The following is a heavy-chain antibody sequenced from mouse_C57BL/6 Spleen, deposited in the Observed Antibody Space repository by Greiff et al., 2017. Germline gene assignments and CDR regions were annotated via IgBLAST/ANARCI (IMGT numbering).Heavy chain of an antibody. J-gene: IGHJ1*03. V-gene: IGHV7-3*01. CDR1: GFTFTDYY. Sequence: DVMLVESGGGLVQPGGSLSLSCAASGFTFTDYYMSWVRQPPGKALVWLGFIRNKANGYTTEYSASVKGRFTISRDNSQSSLYLQMKALRAEDSATYYCARLYGNYVWYFDVWGTGTTVTVSS. CDR2: IRNKANGYTT. D-gene: IGHD2-1*01. CDR3: ARLYGNYVWYFDV.